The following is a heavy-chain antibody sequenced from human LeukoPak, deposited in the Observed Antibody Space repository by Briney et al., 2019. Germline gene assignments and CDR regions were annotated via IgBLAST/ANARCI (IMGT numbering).Heavy chain of an antibody. CDR3: AKRKGQQLVRWGNWFDP. CDR2: ISGSGGST. Sequence: GGSLRLSCAASGFTVSNNYMSWVRQAPGKGLEWVSAISGSGGSTYYADSVKGRFTISRDNSKNTLYLQMNSLRAEDTAVYYCAKRKGQQLVRWGNWFDPWGQGTLVTVSS. CDR1: GFTVSNNY. J-gene: IGHJ5*02. D-gene: IGHD6-13*01. V-gene: IGHV3-23*01.